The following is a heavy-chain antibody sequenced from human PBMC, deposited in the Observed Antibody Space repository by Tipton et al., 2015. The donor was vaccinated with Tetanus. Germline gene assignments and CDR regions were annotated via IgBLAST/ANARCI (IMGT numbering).Heavy chain of an antibody. D-gene: IGHD3-3*01. V-gene: IGHV4-39*01. CDR3: ARIYDFWSGYYSDH. CDR2: VYNSGGT. CDR1: GGSINSGTYS. Sequence: TLSLTCTVSGGSINSGTYSWGWIRQPPGKGLEWIGSVYNSGGTYYNPSLKSRVTISVDTSKNQFSLNLSSVTAADTAVYYCARIYDFWSGYYSDHWGQGTLVTVSS. J-gene: IGHJ4*02.